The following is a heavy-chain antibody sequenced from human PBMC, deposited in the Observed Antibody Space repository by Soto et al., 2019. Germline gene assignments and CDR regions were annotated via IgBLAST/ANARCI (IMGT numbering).Heavy chain of an antibody. CDR2: ISAYNGNT. V-gene: IGHV1-18*01. D-gene: IGHD1-26*01. CDR1: GYTFTSYG. J-gene: IGHJ5*02. Sequence: ASVKVSGKASGYTFTSYGIGWVRQAPGQGLEWMGWISAYNGNTNYAQKLQGRVTMTTDTSTSTAYMELRSLRSDDTAVYYCARLSLVGAYNWFDPWGQGTLVTVSS. CDR3: ARLSLVGAYNWFDP.